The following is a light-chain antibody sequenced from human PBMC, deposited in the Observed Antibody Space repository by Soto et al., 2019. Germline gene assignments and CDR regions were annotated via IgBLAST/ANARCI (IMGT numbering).Light chain of an antibody. CDR2: NDY. CDR1: TSNVGSNL. Sequence: QSVLAQPPSASGTPGQRVTISCSGSTSNVGSNLASWYQQLPGSAPKLLIYNDYERPSGVPDRFSGSKSGTSATLGITGLQTGDEADYYCGTWDSSLSADVVFGGGTKLTVL. J-gene: IGLJ2*01. CDR3: GTWDSSLSADVV. V-gene: IGLV1-51*02.